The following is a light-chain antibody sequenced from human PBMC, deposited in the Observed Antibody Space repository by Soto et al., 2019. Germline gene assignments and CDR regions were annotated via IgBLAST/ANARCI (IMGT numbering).Light chain of an antibody. CDR3: QQRSNWPPIT. V-gene: IGKV3-11*01. CDR2: ETF. Sequence: DIVLTQSPATLSLSPGERASLSCRASQSVGTYLAWYQQKTGLAPRLLIYETFHRAAGIPARFSGSGSGTDFTLTISSLEPEDFGVYYCQQRSNWPPITFGQGTRLEIK. J-gene: IGKJ5*01. CDR1: QSVGTY.